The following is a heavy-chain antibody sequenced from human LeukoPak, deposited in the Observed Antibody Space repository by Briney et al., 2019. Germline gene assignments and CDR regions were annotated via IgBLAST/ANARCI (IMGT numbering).Heavy chain of an antibody. J-gene: IGHJ4*02. V-gene: IGHV3-9*01. D-gene: IGHD2-21*02. CDR1: GFTFDDYA. Sequence: GGSLRLSCAASGFTFDDYAMHWVRQAPGKGLEWVSGISWNSGSIGYADSVKGRFTISRDNSKNTLYLQMNSLRAEDTAVYYCAKEVVTAIDYWGQGTLVTVSS. CDR2: ISWNSGSI. CDR3: AKEVVTAIDY.